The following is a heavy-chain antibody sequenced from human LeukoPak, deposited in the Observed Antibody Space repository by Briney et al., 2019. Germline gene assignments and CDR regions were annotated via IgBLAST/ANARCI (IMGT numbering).Heavy chain of an antibody. CDR2: IRYDGSNK. CDR3: AKNYGSGSSVKYYYYMDV. CDR1: GFTFRDYY. J-gene: IGHJ6*03. V-gene: IGHV3-30*02. D-gene: IGHD3-10*01. Sequence: GGSLRLSCAASGFTFRDYYMSWIRQAPGKGLEWVAFIRYDGSNKYYADSVKGRFTISRDNSKNTLYLQMNSLRAEDTAIYYCAKNYGSGSSVKYYYYMDVWGKGTTVTVSS.